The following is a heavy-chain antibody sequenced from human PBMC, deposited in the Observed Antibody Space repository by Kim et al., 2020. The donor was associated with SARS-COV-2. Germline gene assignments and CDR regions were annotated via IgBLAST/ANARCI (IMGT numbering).Heavy chain of an antibody. D-gene: IGHD6-13*01. J-gene: IGHJ4*02. CDR1: GFTFGDYA. CDR3: AKDGVSYSSSWYIDY. Sequence: GGSLRLSCAASGFTFGDYAMHWVRQAPGKGLEWVSGISWNSGSIGYADSVKGRFTISRDNAKNSLYLQMNSLRAEDTALYYCAKDGVSYSSSWYIDYWGQGTLVTVSS. V-gene: IGHV3-9*01. CDR2: ISWNSGSI.